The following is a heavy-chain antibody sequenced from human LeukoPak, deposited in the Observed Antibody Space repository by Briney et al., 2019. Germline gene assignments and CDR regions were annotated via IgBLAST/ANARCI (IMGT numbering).Heavy chain of an antibody. CDR2: ISGSAGST. CDR1: GFTFSSYA. D-gene: IGHD5-12*01. Sequence: GASLRLSCAASGFTFSSYAMSCVHQAPQQALQSFSAISGSAGSTYYADSVKGRFTISRDNSNNTLYLPMNSLRAEDTAVYYCAKDLPYSGWDELGYWGQGTLVTVSS. J-gene: IGHJ4*02. CDR3: AKDLPYSGWDELGY. V-gene: IGHV3-23*01.